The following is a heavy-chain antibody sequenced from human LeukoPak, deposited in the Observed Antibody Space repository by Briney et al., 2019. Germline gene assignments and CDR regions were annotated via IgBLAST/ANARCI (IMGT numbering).Heavy chain of an antibody. D-gene: IGHD1-26*01. CDR3: ARGLSGSYLDY. CDR1: GGTFSSYA. Sequence: GSSVKVSCKASGGTFSSYAISWVRQAPGQRLEWMGRIIPIVGIVNYEQKFQGRVTITADKSTSTAYMELSSLRSEDTAVYYCARGLSGSYLDYWGQGTLVTVSS. J-gene: IGHJ4*02. V-gene: IGHV1-69*04. CDR2: IIPIVGIV.